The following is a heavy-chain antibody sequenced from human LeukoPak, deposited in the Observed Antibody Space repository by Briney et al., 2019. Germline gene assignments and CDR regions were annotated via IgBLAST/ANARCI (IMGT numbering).Heavy chain of an antibody. V-gene: IGHV3-23*01. CDR1: GFTFSSYS. Sequence: GGSLRLSCAASGFTFSSYSMNWVRQAPGKGLEWVSAISGSGGSTYYADSVKGRFTISRDNSKNTLYLQMNSLRAEDTAVYYCAKDRAYYDFWSGSDAFDIWGQGTMVTVSS. CDR3: AKDRAYYDFWSGSDAFDI. J-gene: IGHJ3*02. D-gene: IGHD3-3*01. CDR2: ISGSGGST.